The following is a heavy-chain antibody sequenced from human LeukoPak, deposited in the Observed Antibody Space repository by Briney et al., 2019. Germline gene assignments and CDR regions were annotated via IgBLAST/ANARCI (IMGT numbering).Heavy chain of an antibody. CDR3: ASLSTVVTRFDY. CDR2: IYYSGST. D-gene: IGHD4-23*01. Sequence: SETLSLTCTVSGGSISSYYWSWIRQPPGKGLEWIGYIYYSGSTNYNPSLKSRVTISVDTPKNQFSLKLSSVTAADTAVYYCASLSTVVTRFDYWGQGTLVTVSS. J-gene: IGHJ4*02. CDR1: GGSISSYY. V-gene: IGHV4-59*08.